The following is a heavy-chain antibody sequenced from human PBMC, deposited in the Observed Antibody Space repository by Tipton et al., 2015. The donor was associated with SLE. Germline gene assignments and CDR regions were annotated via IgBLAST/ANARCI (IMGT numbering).Heavy chain of an antibody. Sequence: SLRLSCAASGFTFSRFWMSWVRQAPGKGLEWVANIKQDGSEKYYVDSVKGRFTISRDNAKNSLYLQMNSLRAEDTAVYHCARAQHWNYESSVGYWGQGTLVTVSS. J-gene: IGHJ4*02. CDR1: GFTFSRFW. D-gene: IGHD1-7*01. CDR3: ARAQHWNYESSVGY. CDR2: IKQDGSEK. V-gene: IGHV3-7*01.